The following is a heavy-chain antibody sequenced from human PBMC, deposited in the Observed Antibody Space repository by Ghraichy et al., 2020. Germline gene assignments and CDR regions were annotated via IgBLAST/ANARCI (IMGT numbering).Heavy chain of an antibody. CDR2: IYTSGST. Sequence: SETLSLTCTVSGGSISSYYWSWIRQPAGKGLEWIGRIYTSGSTNYNPSLKSRVTMSVDTSKNQFSLKLSSVTAADTAVYYCARSTFNYGSGSYSFDYWGQGTLVTVSS. V-gene: IGHV4-4*07. CDR1: GGSISSYY. D-gene: IGHD3-10*01. J-gene: IGHJ4*02. CDR3: ARSTFNYGSGSYSFDY.